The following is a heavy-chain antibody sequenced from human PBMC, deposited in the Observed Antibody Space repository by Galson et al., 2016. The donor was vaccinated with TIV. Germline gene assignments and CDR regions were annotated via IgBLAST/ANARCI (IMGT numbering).Heavy chain of an antibody. V-gene: IGHV3-66*02. CDR2: ISGGGAT. J-gene: IGHJ6*02. CDR1: TFTVNNNY. D-gene: IGHD4-23*01. CDR3: ARDRRFCGNECFLHYYYGMDV. Sequence: SLRPSCEASTFTVNNNYMSWVRLAPGRGLEWVSIISGGGATNYADSVKGRFTISRDNSKNVLYLQMSRLRVEDTALYYCARDRRFCGNECFLHYYYGMDVWGQGTPVTVSS.